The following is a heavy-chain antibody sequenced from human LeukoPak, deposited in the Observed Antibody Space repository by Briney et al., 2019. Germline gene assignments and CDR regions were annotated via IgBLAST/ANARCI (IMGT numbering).Heavy chain of an antibody. D-gene: IGHD5-18*01. V-gene: IGHV1-69*05. Sequence: SVEVSCTASGGTFSSYAISWVRQAPGQGLEWMGGIIPIFGTANYAQKFQGRVTITTDESTSTAYMELSSLRSEDTAVYYCAKNSYGSVIGLYYFDYWGQGTLVTVSS. CDR1: GGTFSSYA. CDR2: IIPIFGTA. J-gene: IGHJ4*02. CDR3: AKNSYGSVIGLYYFDY.